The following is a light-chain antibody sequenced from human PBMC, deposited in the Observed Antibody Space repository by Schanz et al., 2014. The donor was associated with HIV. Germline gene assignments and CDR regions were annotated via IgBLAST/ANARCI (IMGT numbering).Light chain of an antibody. CDR1: QTVSNN. CDR3: QQANSFPWT. Sequence: EIVMTQSPGTLSVSPGERATLSCRASQTVSNNLAWYQQKPGQAPRLLIYGASTRVTGIPARFSGSGSGTEFTLTISGLQSEDFATYYCQQANSFPWTFGQGTKVEIK. J-gene: IGKJ1*01. CDR2: GAS. V-gene: IGKV3-15*01.